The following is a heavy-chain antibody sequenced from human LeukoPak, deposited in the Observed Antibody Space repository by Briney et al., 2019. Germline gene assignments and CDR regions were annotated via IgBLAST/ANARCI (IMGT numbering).Heavy chain of an antibody. Sequence: SSETLSLTCTVSGGSISSSSYYWGWIRQPPGKGLEWIGSIYYSGSTYYNPSLKSRVTISVDTSKNQFSLKLSSVTAADTAVYYCARDPGRRYHRWFDPWGQGTLVTVSS. CDR1: GGSISSSSYY. V-gene: IGHV4-39*02. D-gene: IGHD1-14*01. CDR2: IYYSGST. CDR3: ARDPGRRYHRWFDP. J-gene: IGHJ5*02.